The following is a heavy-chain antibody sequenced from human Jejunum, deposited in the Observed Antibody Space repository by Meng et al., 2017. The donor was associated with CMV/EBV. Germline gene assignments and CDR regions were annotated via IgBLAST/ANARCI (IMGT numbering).Heavy chain of an antibody. D-gene: IGHD3-9*01. V-gene: IGHV1-46*01. J-gene: IGHJ4*02. CDR2: INPSGGST. CDR3: ARGRPPNSYDILTGFHYFLDY. Sequence: YVHWVRQAPGQGLEWMGIINPSGGSTSYAQKLQGRVTMTRDTSASTVYMELSSLRSEDTAVYFCARGRPPNSYDILTGFHYFLDYWGQGTLVTVSS. CDR1: Y.